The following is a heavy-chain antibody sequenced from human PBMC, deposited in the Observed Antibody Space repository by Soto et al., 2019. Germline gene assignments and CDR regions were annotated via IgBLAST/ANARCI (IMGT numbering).Heavy chain of an antibody. CDR1: GFTVISNY. J-gene: IGHJ4*02. CDR2: IYSVGTT. Sequence: GGSLRLSCAASGFTVISNYMSWVRQAPGKGLEWVSVIYSVGTTYYADSVKGRFTISRDNSKNTLYLQMNSLRVEDTAVYYCARDRGDYWGQGALVTSPQ. CDR3: ARDRGDY. V-gene: IGHV3-53*01. D-gene: IGHD3-10*01.